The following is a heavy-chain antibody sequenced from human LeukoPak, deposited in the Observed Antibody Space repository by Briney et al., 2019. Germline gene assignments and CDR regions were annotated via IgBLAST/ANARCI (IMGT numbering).Heavy chain of an antibody. CDR2: IYTSGST. D-gene: IGHD3-22*01. CDR1: GGSISSYY. J-gene: IGHJ4*02. CDR3: ARGRVTYYYDSSGYYYGV. V-gene: IGHV4-4*07. Sequence: SETLSLTCTVSGGSISSYYWSWIRQPAGKGLEWIGRIYTSGSTNYNPSLKSRVTISVDTSKNQFSLKLSSVTAADTAVYYCARGRVTYYYDSSGYYYGVWGQGTLVTVSS.